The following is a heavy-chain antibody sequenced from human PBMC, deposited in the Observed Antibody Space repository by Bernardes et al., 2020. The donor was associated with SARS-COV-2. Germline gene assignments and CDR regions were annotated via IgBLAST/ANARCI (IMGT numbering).Heavy chain of an antibody. CDR3: ARAPEGRLWFGEGFYRMDV. CDR1: GYTFTSYG. J-gene: IGHJ6*02. D-gene: IGHD3-10*01. V-gene: IGHV1-18*01. Sequence: ASVKVSCKASGYTFTSYGISWVRQAPGQGLEWMGWISAYNGNTNYAQKLQGRVTMTTDTSTSTAYMELRSLRSDDTAVYYCARAPEGRLWFGEGFYRMDVWGQGTTVTVSS. CDR2: ISAYNGNT.